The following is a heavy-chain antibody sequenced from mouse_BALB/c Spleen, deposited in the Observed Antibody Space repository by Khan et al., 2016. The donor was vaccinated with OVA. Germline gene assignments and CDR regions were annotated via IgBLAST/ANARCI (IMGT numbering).Heavy chain of an antibody. CDR2: IDPENGNI. D-gene: IGHD2-3*01. V-gene: IGHV14-1*02. CDR3: ARDDGYYVNFDV. J-gene: IGHJ1*01. CDR1: GFNIKDYY. Sequence: VQLKQSGAELVRPGALVKLSCKASGFNIKDYYMHWVKQRPDQGLEWIGWIDPENGNIIYDPKFQGKAIITADKSSNTAYLQLSSLTSEDTAVYYCARDDGYYVNFDVWGAGTTVTVSS.